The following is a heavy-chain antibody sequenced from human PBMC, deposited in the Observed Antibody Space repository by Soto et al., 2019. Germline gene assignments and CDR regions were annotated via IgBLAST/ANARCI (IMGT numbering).Heavy chain of an antibody. Sequence: GASVKVSCKASGYTFTSYGISWVRQAPGQGLEWMGWISAYNGNTNYAQKLQGRVTMTTDTSTSTAYMELRSLRSDDTAVYYCARVADYGGARSDFDIWGQGTMVTVSS. J-gene: IGHJ3*02. CDR2: ISAYNGNT. CDR1: GYTFTSYG. CDR3: ARVADYGGARSDFDI. D-gene: IGHD3-16*01. V-gene: IGHV1-18*01.